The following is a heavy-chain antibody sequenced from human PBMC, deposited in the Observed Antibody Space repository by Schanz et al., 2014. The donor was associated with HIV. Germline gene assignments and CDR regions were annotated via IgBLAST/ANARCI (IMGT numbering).Heavy chain of an antibody. CDR3: ARDRYYDGSGQYFESGF. CDR2: INPNSGAT. Sequence: QVHLVQSGAEVKKPGASVKVSCKASGYTFISYVITWVRQAPGQGLEWMGWINPNSGATDSAQKFQGRVTMTRDTSISTAFMELSSLRSDDTAVYYCARDRYYDGSGQYFESGFWGQGTPVTVSS. D-gene: IGHD3-22*01. J-gene: IGHJ4*02. V-gene: IGHV1-2*02. CDR1: GYTFISYV.